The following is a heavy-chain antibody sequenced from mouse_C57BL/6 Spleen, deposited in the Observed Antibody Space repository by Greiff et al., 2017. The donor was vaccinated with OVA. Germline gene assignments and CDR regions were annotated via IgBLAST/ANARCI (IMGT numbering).Heavy chain of an antibody. CDR1: GYAFTNYL. CDR3: ARWFYSNGAMDY. CDR2: INPGSGGT. D-gene: IGHD2-5*01. J-gene: IGHJ4*01. V-gene: IGHV1-54*01. Sequence: VKLMESGAELVRPGTSVKVSCKASGYAFTNYLIEWVKQRPGQGLEWIGVINPGSGGTNYNEKFKGKATLTADKSSSTAYMQLSSLTSEDSAVYFCARWFYSNGAMDYWGQGTSVTVSS.